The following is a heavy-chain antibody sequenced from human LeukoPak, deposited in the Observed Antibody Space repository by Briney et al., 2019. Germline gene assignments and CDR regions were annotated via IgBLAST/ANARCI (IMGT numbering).Heavy chain of an antibody. CDR2: ISYGGSNK. CDR1: GFTFSSYA. CDR3: AREGGRGSSASDYFDY. D-gene: IGHD6-6*01. Sequence: GGSLRLSCAACGFTFSSYAMQWVRQAPGEGLEWVAVISYGGSNKYYADSVKGRFTISRDNSKNTLYLQVNSLRDDDTAVYYCAREGGRGSSASDYFDYWGQGTLVTVSS. V-gene: IGHV3-30-3*01. J-gene: IGHJ4*02.